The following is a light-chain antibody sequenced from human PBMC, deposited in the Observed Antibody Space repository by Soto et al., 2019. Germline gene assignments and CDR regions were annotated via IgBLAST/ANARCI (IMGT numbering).Light chain of an antibody. CDR2: ATS. Sequence: DIQMTQSPSSLAASVGDRVTISCRASQGISNYLAWYQQKPGKAPKPPIYATSTWQSGVSSRFTGSGSGTDFTLTISSLQPEDVATYYCQKYNWPPFTFGPGTKVDI. V-gene: IGKV1-27*01. J-gene: IGKJ3*01. CDR3: QKYNWPPFT. CDR1: QGISNY.